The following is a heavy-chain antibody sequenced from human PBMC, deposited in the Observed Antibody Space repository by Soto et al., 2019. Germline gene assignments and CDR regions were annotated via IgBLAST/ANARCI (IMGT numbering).Heavy chain of an antibody. CDR2: ITSDTKTI. CDR3: ARSVEGHFDY. V-gene: IGHV3-48*02. Sequence: EVPLVESGGDLVQRGGSLRLSCVASGFTFSVYSMNWVRQAPGKGLEWFSYITSDTKTIKYADSVKGRFTISRDNAKNSAYLQMNSLRDEDTAVYYCARSVEGHFDYWGQGTVVTVSS. CDR1: GFTFSVYS. J-gene: IGHJ4*02. D-gene: IGHD6-19*01.